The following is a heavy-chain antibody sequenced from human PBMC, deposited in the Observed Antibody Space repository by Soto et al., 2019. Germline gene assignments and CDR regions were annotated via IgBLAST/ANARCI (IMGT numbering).Heavy chain of an antibody. CDR1: GFTFSDST. CDR3: TRLITPLHY. D-gene: IGHD3-16*01. J-gene: IGHJ4*02. V-gene: IGHV3-73*02. CDR2: IRSKVNNLES. Sequence: EVQLVESGGGLVQPGGSLKLSCAASGFTFSDSTMHWVRQTSGRGLEWLGGIRSKVNNLESGYAASVKGRFTISRDDSKNTAYLQRNSVKTEDTAVYYGTRLITPLHYWGRRTVVTVSS.